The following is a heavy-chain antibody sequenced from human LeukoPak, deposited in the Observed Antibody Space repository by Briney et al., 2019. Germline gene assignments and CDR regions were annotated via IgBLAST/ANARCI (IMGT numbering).Heavy chain of an antibody. CDR2: IYYSGST. J-gene: IGHJ5*02. CDR1: GGSISSSSYY. CDR3: ARGATKIVANWFDP. V-gene: IGHV4-39*07. D-gene: IGHD1-26*01. Sequence: SETLSLTCTVSGGSISSSSYYWGWIRQPPGKGLEWIGSIYYSGSTYYNPSLKSRVTISVDTSKNQFSLKLSSVTAADTAVYYCARGATKIVANWFDPWGQGTLVTISS.